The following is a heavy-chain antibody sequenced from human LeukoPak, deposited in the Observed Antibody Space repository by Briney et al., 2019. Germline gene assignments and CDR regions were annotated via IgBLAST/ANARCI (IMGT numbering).Heavy chain of an antibody. J-gene: IGHJ3*02. CDR3: ARGRSDDIVVVVAASRDAFDI. D-gene: IGHD2-15*01. V-gene: IGHV3-30*03. CDR1: GFTFSSYS. Sequence: PGGSLRLSCAASGFTFSSYSIHWVRQAPGKGLEWVAVISYDGSTKYYADSVKGRFTISRDNSKNTLYLQMNSLRAEDTALYYCARGRSDDIVVVVAASRDAFDIWGQGTMVTVSS. CDR2: ISYDGSTK.